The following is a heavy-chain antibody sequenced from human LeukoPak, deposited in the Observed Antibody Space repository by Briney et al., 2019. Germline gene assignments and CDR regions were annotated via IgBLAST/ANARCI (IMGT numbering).Heavy chain of an antibody. D-gene: IGHD3-9*01. CDR1: GGSFSGYY. CDR2: INHSGSS. V-gene: IGHV4-34*01. J-gene: IGHJ4*02. CDR3: ASFPLTGYQPFDY. Sequence: SETLSLTCAVYGGSFSGYYWSWIRQPPGKGLEWIGEINHSGSSNYNPSLKSRVTISVDTSKNQFSLKLSSVTAADTAVYYCASFPLTGYQPFDYWGQGTLVTVSS.